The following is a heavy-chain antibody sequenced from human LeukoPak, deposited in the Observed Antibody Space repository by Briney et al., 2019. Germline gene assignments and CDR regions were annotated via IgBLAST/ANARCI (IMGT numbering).Heavy chain of an antibody. CDR1: GFTVSNNY. CDR3: LKKGQNDDYGKPA. D-gene: IGHD4-17*01. V-gene: IGHV3-53*01. CDR2: IYSDGTT. Sequence: GGSLRLSCAATGFTVSNNYMSWVRQAPGKKLEWVSDIYSDGTTFYADSVKGRFTISRDNPKNTLYLQMNSLRVEDTAVYYCLKKGQNDDYGKPAWGQGTLVTVSS. J-gene: IGHJ5*02.